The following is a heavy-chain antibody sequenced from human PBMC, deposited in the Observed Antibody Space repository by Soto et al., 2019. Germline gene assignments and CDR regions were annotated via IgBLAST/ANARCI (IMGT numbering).Heavy chain of an antibody. CDR3: ASPTGEIRSPFDY. Sequence: QVQLQESGPGLVKPSDTLSLTCTVSGGSISSYYWSWIRQPPGKGLEWIGYIYYSGSTNYNPSLKSPVTRSVETANNQFSRKLRPVTAADTAVYYCASPTGEIRSPFDYWGQGTLVTVSS. CDR1: GGSISSYY. D-gene: IGHD3-16*01. J-gene: IGHJ4*02. V-gene: IGHV4-59*08. CDR2: IYYSGST.